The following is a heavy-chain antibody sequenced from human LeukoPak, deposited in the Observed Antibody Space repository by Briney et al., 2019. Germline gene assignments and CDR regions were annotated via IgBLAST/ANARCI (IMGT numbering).Heavy chain of an antibody. CDR3: TTDTWYSAGH. J-gene: IGHJ4*02. D-gene: IGHD2-15*01. CDR1: GLIFSGSW. V-gene: IGHV3-7*03. CDR2: IKKDGSEK. Sequence: PGGSLRLSCTASGLIFSGSWMAWIRQAPGKGLEWVAIIKKDGSEKYYVDSMKGRFTISRDNAKNSLFLQMNSLRAEDTAIYYCTTDTWYSAGHWGLGTLVTVSS.